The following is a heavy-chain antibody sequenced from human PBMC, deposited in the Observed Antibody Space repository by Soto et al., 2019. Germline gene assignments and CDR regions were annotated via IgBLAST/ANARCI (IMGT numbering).Heavy chain of an antibody. CDR3: ARAKSDDFWFDY. CDR1: GYTFTSYD. Sequence: ASVKVSCKASGYTFTSYDINWVRQATGQGLEWMGWMNPNSGNTGYAQKFQGRVTMTRNTSMSTAYMELSSLRSEDTAVYYCARAKSDDFWFDYWGQGTLVTVSS. D-gene: IGHD3-3*01. J-gene: IGHJ4*02. CDR2: MNPNSGNT. V-gene: IGHV1-8*01.